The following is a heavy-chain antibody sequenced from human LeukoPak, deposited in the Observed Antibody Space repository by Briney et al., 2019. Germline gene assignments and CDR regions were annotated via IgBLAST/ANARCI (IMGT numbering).Heavy chain of an antibody. CDR2: IIPILGIA. CDR1: GYTFTSYG. V-gene: IGHV1-69*04. CDR3: ARARSMITFGGVILYYYGMDV. J-gene: IGHJ6*02. Sequence: SVKVSCKASGYTFTSYGIRWVRQAPGQGLEWMGRIIPILGIANYAQKFQGRVTITADKSTSTAYMELSSLRSEDTAVYYCARARSMITFGGVILYYYGMDVWGQGTTVTVSS. D-gene: IGHD3-16*01.